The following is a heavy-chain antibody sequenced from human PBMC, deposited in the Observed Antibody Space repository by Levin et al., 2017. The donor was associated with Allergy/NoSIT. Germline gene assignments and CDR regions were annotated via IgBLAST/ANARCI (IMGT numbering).Heavy chain of an antibody. CDR1: GFTFSSYG. J-gene: IGHJ4*02. CDR2: ISYDGSNK. Sequence: SCAASGFTFSSYGMHWVRQAPGKGLEWVAVISYDGSNKYYADSVKGRFTISRDNSKNTLYLQMNSLRAEDTAVYYCAKDGHIVVVTATLDYWGQGTLVTVSS. D-gene: IGHD2-21*02. V-gene: IGHV3-30*18. CDR3: AKDGHIVVVTATLDY.